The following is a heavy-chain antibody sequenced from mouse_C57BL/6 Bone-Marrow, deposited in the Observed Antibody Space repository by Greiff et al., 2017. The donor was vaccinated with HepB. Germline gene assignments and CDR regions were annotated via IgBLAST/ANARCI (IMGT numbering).Heavy chain of an antibody. D-gene: IGHD3-2*02. CDR2: INPGSGGT. CDR3: SRVSSGYRFAY. V-gene: IGHV1-54*01. CDR1: GYAFTNYL. J-gene: IGHJ3*01. Sequence: QVQLQQSGAELVRPGTSVKVSCKASGYAFTNYLIEWVKQRPGQGLEWIGVINPGSGGTNYNEKFKGKATLTADKSSSTAYMQLSSLTSEDSAVYFCSRVSSGYRFAYWGQGTLVTVSA.